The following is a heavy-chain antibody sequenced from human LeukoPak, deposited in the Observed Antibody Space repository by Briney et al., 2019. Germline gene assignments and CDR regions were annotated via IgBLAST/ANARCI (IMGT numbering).Heavy chain of an antibody. J-gene: IGHJ4*02. D-gene: IGHD6-13*01. CDR3: ARSTHSSSWPFDY. CDR2: IYYSGST. CDR1: GGSISSSSYY. Sequence: PSETLSLTCTVSGGSISSSSYYWGWIRQPPGKGLEWIGSIYYSGSTYYNPSLKSRVTISVDTSKNQFSLKLSSVTAADTAVYYCARSTHSSSWPFDYWGRGTLVTVSS. V-gene: IGHV4-39*01.